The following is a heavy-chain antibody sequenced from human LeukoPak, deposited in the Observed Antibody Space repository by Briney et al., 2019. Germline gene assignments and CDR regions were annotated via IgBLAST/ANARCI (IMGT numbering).Heavy chain of an antibody. Sequence: GGSLRLSCAASGFTFSSYGMHWVRQAPGKGLEWVAVIWYDGSNKYYADSVKGRFTISRDNSKNTLYLQMNSLRAEDTAVYYCANGGGAGINRPIDYWGQGTLVTVSS. CDR3: ANGGGAGINRPIDY. J-gene: IGHJ4*02. CDR1: GFTFSSYG. CDR2: IWYDGSNK. D-gene: IGHD1-14*01. V-gene: IGHV3-33*06.